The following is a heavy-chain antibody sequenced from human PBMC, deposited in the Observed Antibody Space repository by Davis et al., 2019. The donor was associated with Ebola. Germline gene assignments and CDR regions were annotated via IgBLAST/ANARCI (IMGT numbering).Heavy chain of an antibody. Sequence: GASLKISCKGSGYTFTSYWIAWVPQVPGKGLEWMGRIYPGDSETRYSPSLQGQATISVDKSISTAYLRWSSLKASDTAMYYCARSIQTMAYFDYWGQGTLVTVSS. CDR1: GYTFTSYW. CDR2: IYPGDSET. V-gene: IGHV5-51*01. J-gene: IGHJ4*02. CDR3: ARSIQTMAYFDY. D-gene: IGHD3-10*01.